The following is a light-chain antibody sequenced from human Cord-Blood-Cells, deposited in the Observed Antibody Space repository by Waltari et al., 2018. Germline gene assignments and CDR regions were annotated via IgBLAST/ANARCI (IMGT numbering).Light chain of an antibody. CDR3: QQYNNWPWT. J-gene: IGKJ1*01. CDR2: GAS. V-gene: IGKV3-15*01. CDR1: QSVSSN. Sequence: EIVMTQSPATLSVSPGERATLSCRASQSVSSNLAWYQQKPGQAPRLLFYGASTRDTGIPARFSGSGSGTEFTLTISSLQSEDFAVYYCQQYNNWPWTFGQGTKVEIK.